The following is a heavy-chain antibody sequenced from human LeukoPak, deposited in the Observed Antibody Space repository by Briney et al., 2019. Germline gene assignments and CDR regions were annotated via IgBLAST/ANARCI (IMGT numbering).Heavy chain of an antibody. V-gene: IGHV3-30-3*01. Sequence: GRSLRLSCAASGFTFSSYAMHWVRQAPGKGLEWVAVISYDGSNKYYADSVKGRFSISRDNSKNTLYLQMNSLRAEDTAVYYCARYDARYGMDVWGQGTTVTVSS. D-gene: IGHD1-1*01. J-gene: IGHJ6*02. CDR2: ISYDGSNK. CDR3: ARYDARYGMDV. CDR1: GFTFSSYA.